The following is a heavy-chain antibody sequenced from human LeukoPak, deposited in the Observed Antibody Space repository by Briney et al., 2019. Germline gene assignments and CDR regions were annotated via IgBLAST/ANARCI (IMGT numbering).Heavy chain of an antibody. Sequence: SETLSLTRAVYGGSFSGYYWSWIRQPPGKGLEWIGEINHSGSTSYNPSLKSRVTISVDTSKNQFSLKLSSVTAADAAVYYCARANQQLDAFDIWGQGTMVTVSS. D-gene: IGHD6-13*01. CDR2: INHSGST. CDR1: GGSFSGYY. V-gene: IGHV4-34*01. CDR3: ARANQQLDAFDI. J-gene: IGHJ3*02.